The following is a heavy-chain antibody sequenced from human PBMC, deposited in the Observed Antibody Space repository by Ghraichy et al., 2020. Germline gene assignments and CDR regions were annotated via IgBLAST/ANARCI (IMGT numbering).Heavy chain of an antibody. V-gene: IGHV3-21*01. J-gene: IGHJ4*02. CDR1: GFTFSSYS. D-gene: IGHD6-13*01. Sequence: GESLRLSCAASGFTFSSYSMNWVRQAPGKGLEWVSSISSSSSYIYYADSVKGRFTISRDNAKNSLYLQMNSLRAEDTAVYYCARDRGEAAAGTVDYWGQGTLVTVSS. CDR2: ISSSSSYI. CDR3: ARDRGEAAAGTVDY.